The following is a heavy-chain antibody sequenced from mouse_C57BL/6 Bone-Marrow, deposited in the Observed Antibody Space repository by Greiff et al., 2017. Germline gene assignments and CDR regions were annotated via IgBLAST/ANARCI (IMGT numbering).Heavy chain of an antibody. J-gene: IGHJ2*01. D-gene: IGHD1-1*01. CDR2: INPSSGYT. V-gene: IGHV1-4*01. Sequence: QVQLQQSGAELARPGASVKMSCKASGYTFTSYTMHWVKQRPGQGLEWIGYINPSSGYTKYNQKFKDKATLTADKSSSTAYMQLSSLTSDDSAVYYCARSYYGSSYYCDYWGQGTTLTVSS. CDR1: GYTFTSYT. CDR3: ARSYYGSSYYCDY.